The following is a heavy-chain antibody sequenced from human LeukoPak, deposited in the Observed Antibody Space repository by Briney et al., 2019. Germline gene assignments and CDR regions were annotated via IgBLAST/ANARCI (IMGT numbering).Heavy chain of an antibody. CDR2: LWADGNTA. V-gene: IGHV3-33*06. D-gene: IGHD6-13*01. Sequence: GRSLRLSCAASGFTFNIFGMHWVRQVPGNGLEWLAVLWADGNTAHYADSVKGRFTISRDSSENTLYLQMNSLRSEDTAVYYCVKECAADATFQFDYWGQGTLVTVSS. J-gene: IGHJ4*02. CDR1: GFTFNIFG. CDR3: VKECAADATFQFDY.